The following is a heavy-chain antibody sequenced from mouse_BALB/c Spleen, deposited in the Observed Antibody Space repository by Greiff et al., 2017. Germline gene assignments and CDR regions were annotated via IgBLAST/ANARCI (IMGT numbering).Heavy chain of an antibody. CDR3: ARRGRLLRAMDY. Sequence: QVQLQQSGAELVMPGASVKMSCKASGYTFTDYWMHWVKQRPGQGLEWIGAIDTSDSYTSYNQKFKGKATLTVDESSSTAYMQLSSLTSEDSAVYYCARRGRLLRAMDYWGQGTSVTVSS. V-gene: IGHV1-69*01. CDR2: IDTSDSYT. J-gene: IGHJ4*01. D-gene: IGHD2-3*01. CDR1: GYTFTDYW.